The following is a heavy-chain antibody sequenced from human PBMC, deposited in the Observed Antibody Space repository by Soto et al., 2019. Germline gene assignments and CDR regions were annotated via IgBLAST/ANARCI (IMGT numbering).Heavy chain of an antibody. CDR2: INHSGST. CDR3: ARMAMVRQLERRYYFDY. CDR1: GGSFSGYY. J-gene: IGHJ4*02. Sequence: KQSQTLSLTCAVYGGSFSGYYWSWIRQPPGKGLEWIGEINHSGSTNYNPSLKSRVTISVDTSKNQFSLKLSSVTAADTAVYYCARMAMVRQLERRYYFDYWGQGTLVTVSS. V-gene: IGHV4-34*01. D-gene: IGHD1-1*01.